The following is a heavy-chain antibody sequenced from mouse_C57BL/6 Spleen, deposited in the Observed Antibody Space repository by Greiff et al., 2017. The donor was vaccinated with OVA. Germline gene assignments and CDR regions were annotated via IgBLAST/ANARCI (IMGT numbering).Heavy chain of an antibody. CDR2: IDPETGGT. CDR3: TRYGSSRDY. CDR1: GYTFTDYE. D-gene: IGHD1-1*01. V-gene: IGHV1-15*01. J-gene: IGHJ2*01. Sequence: VQLQESGAELVRPGASVTLSCKASGYTFTDYEMHWVKQTPVHGLEWIGAIDPETGGTAYNQKFKGKAILTADKSSSTAYMELRSLTSEDSAVYYCTRYGSSRDYWGQGTTLTVSS.